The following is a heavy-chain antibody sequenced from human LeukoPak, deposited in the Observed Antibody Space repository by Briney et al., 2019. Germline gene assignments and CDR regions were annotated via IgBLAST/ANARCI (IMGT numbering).Heavy chain of an antibody. Sequence: QSGGSLRLSCAASGFTFSSYAMSWVRQAPGKGLEWVSAISGRGGSTYYADSVKGRFTISRDNSKNTLYLQMNSLRAEDTAVHYCAKRGLASGGHKRGLYYFDYWGQGTLVTVSS. CDR1: GFTFSSYA. CDR2: ISGRGGST. D-gene: IGHD5-24*01. V-gene: IGHV3-23*01. CDR3: AKRGLASGGHKRGLYYFDY. J-gene: IGHJ4*02.